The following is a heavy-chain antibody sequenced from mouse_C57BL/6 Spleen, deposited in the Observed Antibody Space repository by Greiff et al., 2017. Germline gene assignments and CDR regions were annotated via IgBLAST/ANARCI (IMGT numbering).Heavy chain of an antibody. V-gene: IGHV14-2*01. CDR3: ARLLAEDAMDY. Sequence: VQLQQSGAELVKPGASVKLSCTASGFNIKDYYMHWVKQRTEQGLEWIGRIDPEDGETKYDPKFQGKATIPVDTSSNTAYLQLSSLTSEYTAVYYCARLLAEDAMDYWGQGTSVTVSS. J-gene: IGHJ4*01. CDR1: GFNIKDYY. CDR2: IDPEDGET. D-gene: IGHD1-1*01.